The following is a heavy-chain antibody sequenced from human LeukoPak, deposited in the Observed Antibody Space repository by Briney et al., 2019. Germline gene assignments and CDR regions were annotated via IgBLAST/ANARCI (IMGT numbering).Heavy chain of an antibody. CDR3: AKARIAAYDAFDI. J-gene: IGHJ3*02. CDR1: GFTFSSYS. D-gene: IGHD6-13*01. V-gene: IGHV3-21*01. CDR2: ISSSSSYI. Sequence: GGSLRLSCAASGFTFSSYSMNWVRQAPGKGLEWVSSISSSSSYIYYADSVKGRFTISRDNSKNTLYLQMNSLRAEDTAVYYCAKARIAAYDAFDIWGQGTMVTVSS.